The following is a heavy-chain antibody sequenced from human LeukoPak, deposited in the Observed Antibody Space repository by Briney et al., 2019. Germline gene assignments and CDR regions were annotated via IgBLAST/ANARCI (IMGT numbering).Heavy chain of an antibody. J-gene: IGHJ6*02. Sequence: PSETLSLTCTVSGGSISSSSYYWGWIRQTPGKGLEWIGSIYYSGTTYYNPSLKSRVTMSVDTSENDFSLKLSSVTAADTAVYYCARGGRRVWGVGPRLGYYYGMDVWGQGTTVTVSS. V-gene: IGHV4-39*02. CDR3: ARGGRRVWGVGPRLGYYYGMDV. CDR1: GGSISSSSYY. D-gene: IGHD3-16*01. CDR2: IYYSGTT.